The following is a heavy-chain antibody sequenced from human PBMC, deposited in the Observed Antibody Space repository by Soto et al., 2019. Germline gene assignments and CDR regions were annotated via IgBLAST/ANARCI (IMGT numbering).Heavy chain of an antibody. CDR1: GFTFSDSW. CDR2: INSDGSTT. D-gene: IGHD1-26*01. CDR3: ERDRSYTTDY. Sequence: GGSLRLSCAASGFTFSDSWMHWVRQAPGKGLVWVSYINSDGSTTTYADSVKGRFTISRDNAKNTVYLQITSLTAEDTAVYSCERDRSYTTDYWGQGTLVTVSS. V-gene: IGHV3-74*01. J-gene: IGHJ4*02.